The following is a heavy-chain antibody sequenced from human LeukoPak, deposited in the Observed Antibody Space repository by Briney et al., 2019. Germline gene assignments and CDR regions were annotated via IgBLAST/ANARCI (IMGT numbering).Heavy chain of an antibody. D-gene: IGHD1/OR15-1a*01. Sequence: PGRSLRLSCAASGFTFDDYAMHWVRQPPGKGLEWVSGISWNSGSIGYADSVKGRFTISRDNAKNSLYLQMNSLRAEDTALYYCAKDQKQQRGPYGMDVWGQGTTVTVSS. CDR3: AKDQKQQRGPYGMDV. J-gene: IGHJ6*02. CDR2: ISWNSGSI. V-gene: IGHV3-9*01. CDR1: GFTFDDYA.